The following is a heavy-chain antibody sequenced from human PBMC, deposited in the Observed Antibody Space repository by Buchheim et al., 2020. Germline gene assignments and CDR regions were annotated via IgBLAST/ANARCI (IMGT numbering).Heavy chain of an antibody. CDR3: ARGGPYSSSSSYYYYYYGVDV. CDR2: ISSSSSPI. V-gene: IGHV3-48*01. J-gene: IGHJ6*02. CDR1: GFTFSSYS. Sequence: EVQLVESGGGLAQPGGSLRLSCAASGFTFSSYSMKWVRQAPGKGLEWVSYISSSSSPIYYADSVKGRFTISRANAKNSLYLQMHSLRAEDTAVYYCARGGPYSSSSSYYYYYYGVDVWGQGTT. D-gene: IGHD6-6*01.